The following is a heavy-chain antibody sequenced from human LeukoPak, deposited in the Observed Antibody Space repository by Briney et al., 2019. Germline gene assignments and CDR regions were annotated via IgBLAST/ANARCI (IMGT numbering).Heavy chain of an antibody. CDR2: INPNSGGT. J-gene: IGHJ3*02. D-gene: IGHD3-3*01. V-gene: IGHV1-2*02. Sequence: ASVKVSCKTSGYTFAGYYMHWVRQAPGQGLEWMGWINPNSGGTNYAQKFQGRVTMTRVTSISTAYMELSRLRSDDTAVYYCARVVFLRVHDAFDIWGQGTMVTVSS. CDR1: GYTFAGYY. CDR3: ARVVFLRVHDAFDI.